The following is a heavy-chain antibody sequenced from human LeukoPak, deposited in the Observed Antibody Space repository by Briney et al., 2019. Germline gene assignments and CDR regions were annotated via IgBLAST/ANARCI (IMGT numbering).Heavy chain of an antibody. D-gene: IGHD4-17*01. CDR2: IIPIFGTA. CDR3: ARDNGDYGVRSWFGP. V-gene: IGHV1-69*05. J-gene: IGHJ5*02. CDR1: GGTFSSYA. Sequence: GSSVKVSCKASGGTFSSYAISWVRQAPGQGLEWMGGIIPIFGTANYAQKFQGRVTITTDESTSTAYMELSSLRSEDTAVYYCARDNGDYGVRSWFGPWGQGTLVTVSS.